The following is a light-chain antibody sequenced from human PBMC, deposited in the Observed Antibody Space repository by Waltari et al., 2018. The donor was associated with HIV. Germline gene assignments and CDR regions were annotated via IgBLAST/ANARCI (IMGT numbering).Light chain of an antibody. V-gene: IGLV2-14*01. CDR1: SSDVGGYNY. J-gene: IGLJ3*02. Sequence: QSALTQPASVSGSPGQSIAISCTGASSDVGGYNYVSWYQQHPGKAPKLLIYEVSNRSSGVSNRLYGIKSGNTASLTISGLKAEDEADYYCSSYTTSSTVVFGGGTKLTVL. CDR3: SSYTTSSTVV. CDR2: EVS.